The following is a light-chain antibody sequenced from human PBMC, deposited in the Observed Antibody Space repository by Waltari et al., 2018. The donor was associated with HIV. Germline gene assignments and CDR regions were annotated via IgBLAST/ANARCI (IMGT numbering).Light chain of an antibody. J-gene: IGLJ3*02. Sequence: QSVLTQPPSVSGAPGQRVTISCTGTSSNIGTGYDVHWYQQLPGTAPSLLIYGYNNRPSGVPDRFSGSKSGTSASLAITGLQAEDEAEYDCQSYDTSLSGSVFGGGTKLTVL. CDR3: QSYDTSLSGSV. CDR2: GYN. V-gene: IGLV1-40*01. CDR1: SSNIGTGYD.